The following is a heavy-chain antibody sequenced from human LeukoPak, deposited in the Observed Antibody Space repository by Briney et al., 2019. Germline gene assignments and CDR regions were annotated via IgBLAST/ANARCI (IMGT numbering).Heavy chain of an antibody. Sequence: SGGSLRLSCAASGFTFDDYAMHWVRQAPGKGLEWVSLISWDGGSTYYADSVKGRFTISRDNSKNSLYLQMNSLRAEDTALYCCAKDHCSSTSCYADYWGQGTLVTVSS. J-gene: IGHJ4*02. CDR3: AKDHCSSTSCYADY. CDR1: GFTFDDYA. D-gene: IGHD2-2*01. V-gene: IGHV3-43D*04. CDR2: ISWDGGST.